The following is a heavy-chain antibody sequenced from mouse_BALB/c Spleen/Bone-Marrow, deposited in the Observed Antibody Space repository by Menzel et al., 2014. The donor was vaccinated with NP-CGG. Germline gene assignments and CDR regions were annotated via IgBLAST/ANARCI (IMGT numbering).Heavy chain of an antibody. CDR2: ISSGGGST. Sequence: EVMLVESGGGLVKPGGSLKLSCEASGFAFSSYDMSWVRQTPEKRLEWVAYISSGGGSTYYPDTVKGRFTISRDNAKNTLYLQMSSLKSEDTAMYYCAREVLRDYFDYWGQGTTLTVSS. CDR3: AREVLRDYFDY. V-gene: IGHV5-12-1*01. D-gene: IGHD1-1*01. J-gene: IGHJ2*01. CDR1: GFAFSSYD.